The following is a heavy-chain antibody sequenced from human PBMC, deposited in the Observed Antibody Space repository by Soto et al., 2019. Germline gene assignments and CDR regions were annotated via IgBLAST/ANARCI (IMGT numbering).Heavy chain of an antibody. V-gene: IGHV1-24*01. D-gene: IGHD3-9*01. CDR2: FDPEDGET. Sequence: ASVKVSCKVSGYTLTELSMHWVRQAPGKGLEWMGGFDPEDGETIYAQKFQGRVTMTEDTSTDTAYMELSSLRSEDTAVYYCATAPTYYDILTGYYSLFDYWGQGTLVTVSS. J-gene: IGHJ4*02. CDR3: ATAPTYYDILTGYYSLFDY. CDR1: GYTLTELS.